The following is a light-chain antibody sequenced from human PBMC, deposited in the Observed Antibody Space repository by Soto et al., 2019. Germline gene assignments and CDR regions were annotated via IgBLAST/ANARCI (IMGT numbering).Light chain of an antibody. J-gene: IGLJ1*01. V-gene: IGLV1-47*01. CDR1: NSNIGPNY. CDR2: RNS. Sequence: QSVLTQPPSASGTPGQTVTISCSGGNSNIGPNYVYWYHQLPGTAPKLRVHRNSQRPSGVPDRFSGSKSDNTASLTISGLQAEDEADYYCCSYAGSYTRVFGTGTKLTVL. CDR3: CSYAGSYTRV.